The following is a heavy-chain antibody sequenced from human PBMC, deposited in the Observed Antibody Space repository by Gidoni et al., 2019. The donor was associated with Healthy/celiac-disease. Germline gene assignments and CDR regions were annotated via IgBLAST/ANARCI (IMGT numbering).Heavy chain of an antibody. CDR3: ARAAGSGYCGGDCYFDY. Sequence: VQLVVSGGGLVQPGGSMRLSCAAFGFTFSSYSWNWVRPAPGKGLEWVSYISSSSSTIYYSDSVKGRFTISRDNAKNSLYLQMNSLRAVDTAVYYCARAAGSGYCGGDCYFDYWGQGTLVTVSS. CDR1: GFTFSSYS. J-gene: IGHJ4*02. D-gene: IGHD2-21*02. V-gene: IGHV3-48*01. CDR2: ISSSSSTI.